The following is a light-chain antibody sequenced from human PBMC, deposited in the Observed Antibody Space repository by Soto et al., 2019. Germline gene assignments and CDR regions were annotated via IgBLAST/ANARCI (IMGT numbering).Light chain of an antibody. CDR2: DAS. CDR1: QDISNY. J-gene: IGKJ1*01. CDR3: QQYDNLPPHVT. V-gene: IGKV1-33*01. Sequence: DIQMTQSPSSLSASVGDRVTITCQASQDISNYLNWYQQKPGKAPKLLIYDASNLETGVPSRFSGSGSWTDFTFTISSLQPEDIATYYCQQYDNLPPHVTFGQGTKVEIK.